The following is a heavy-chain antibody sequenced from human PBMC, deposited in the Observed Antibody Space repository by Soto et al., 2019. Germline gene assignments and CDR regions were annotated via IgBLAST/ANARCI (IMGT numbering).Heavy chain of an antibody. Sequence: GGSLRLSCAASGFTFSSYAMSWVRQAPGRGLEWVSAISGSGGSTYYADSVKGRFTISRDNSKNTLYLQMNSLRAEDTAVYYCAKDIVVVPAAIIDAFDIWGQGTMVTVSS. CDR1: GFTFSSYA. J-gene: IGHJ3*02. CDR3: AKDIVVVPAAIIDAFDI. V-gene: IGHV3-23*01. CDR2: ISGSGGST. D-gene: IGHD2-2*02.